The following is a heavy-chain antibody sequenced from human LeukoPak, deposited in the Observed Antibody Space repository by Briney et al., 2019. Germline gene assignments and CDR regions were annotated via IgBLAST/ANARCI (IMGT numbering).Heavy chain of an antibody. V-gene: IGHV4-39*01. CDR3: ARGPTSTNAFDI. CDR1: GGSISSSRYY. D-gene: IGHD5-12*01. CDR2: IYYSGST. J-gene: IGHJ3*02. Sequence: SETLSLTCTVSGGSISSSRYYWGWIRQPPGKGLEWIGSIYYSGSTYYNPSLKSRVTISVDTSKNQFSLKLSSVTAADTAVYYCARGPTSTNAFDIWGQGTMVTVSS.